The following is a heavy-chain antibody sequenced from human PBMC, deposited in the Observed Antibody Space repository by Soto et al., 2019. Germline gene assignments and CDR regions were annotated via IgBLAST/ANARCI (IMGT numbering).Heavy chain of an antibody. CDR2: ISSSGSTI. Sequence: GGSLRLACAASGFTFSIYYMSWIRQAPGKGLEWVSYISSSGSTIYYADSVKGRFTISRDNAKNSLYLQMNSLRAEDTAVYYCARDLGIAVAGTFNYWGQGTLVTVSS. D-gene: IGHD6-19*01. CDR1: GFTFSIYY. CDR3: ARDLGIAVAGTFNY. J-gene: IGHJ4*02. V-gene: IGHV3-11*01.